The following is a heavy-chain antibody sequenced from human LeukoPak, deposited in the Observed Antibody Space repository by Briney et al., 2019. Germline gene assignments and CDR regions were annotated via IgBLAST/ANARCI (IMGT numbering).Heavy chain of an antibody. J-gene: IGHJ4*02. V-gene: IGHV1-24*01. D-gene: IGHD6-13*01. CDR3: ATGEGPYSSSWHPANFGD. Sequence: ASVKVSCKVSGYTLTELSMHWVRQAPGKGLEWMGGFDPEDGETIYAQKFQGRVTMTEDTSTDTAYMELSSLRSEDTAVYYCATGEGPYSSSWHPANFGDWGQGTLVTVSS. CDR2: FDPEDGET. CDR1: GYTLTELS.